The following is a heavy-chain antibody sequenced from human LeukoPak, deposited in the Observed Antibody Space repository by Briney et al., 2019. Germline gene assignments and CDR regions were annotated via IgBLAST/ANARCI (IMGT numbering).Heavy chain of an antibody. CDR1: GFTFSSYS. V-gene: IGHV3-21*01. Sequence: GGSLRLSCAASGFTFSSYSMNWVRQAPGKGLEWVSSISSSSSYVYYADSVKGRFTISRDNAKNSLYLQMNSLRAEDTAVYYCASPGQRWLQAAFDYWGQGTLVTVSS. CDR2: ISSSSSYV. CDR3: ASPGQRWLQAAFDY. D-gene: IGHD5-24*01. J-gene: IGHJ4*02.